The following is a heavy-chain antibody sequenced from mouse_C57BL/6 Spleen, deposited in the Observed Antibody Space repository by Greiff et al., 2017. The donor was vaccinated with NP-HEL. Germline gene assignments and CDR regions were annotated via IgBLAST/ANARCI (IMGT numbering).Heavy chain of an antibody. J-gene: IGHJ4*01. CDR2: ISSGSSTI. CDR1: GFTFSDYG. CDR3: ARIYDGYPMDY. Sequence: EVQGVESGGGLVKPGGSLKLSCAASGFTFSDYGMHWVRQAPEKGLEWVAYISSGSSTIYYADTVKGRFTISRDNAKNTLFLQMTSRRSEDTAMYYCARIYDGYPMDYWGQGTSVTVSS. D-gene: IGHD2-3*01. V-gene: IGHV5-17*01.